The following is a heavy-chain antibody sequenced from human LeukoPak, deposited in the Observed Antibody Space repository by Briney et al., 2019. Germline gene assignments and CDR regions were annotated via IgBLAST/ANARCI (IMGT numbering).Heavy chain of an antibody. CDR3: AKDLCSRSGCGDYWYYYYGMDV. Sequence: GGSLRLSCAASGFTFSTYWMSWVRQAPGKGLEWVANIKHDGSDKYYADSVKGRFTISRDNSKNTLYLQMNSLRAEDTAVYYCAKDLCSRSGCGDYWYYYYGMDVWGQGTTVTVSS. CDR1: GFTFSTYW. J-gene: IGHJ6*02. CDR2: IKHDGSDK. V-gene: IGHV3-7*01. D-gene: IGHD4-17*01.